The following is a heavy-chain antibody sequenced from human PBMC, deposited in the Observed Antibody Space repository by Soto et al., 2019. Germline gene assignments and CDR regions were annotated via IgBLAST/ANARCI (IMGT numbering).Heavy chain of an antibody. J-gene: IGHJ2*01. D-gene: IGHD6-19*01. Sequence: EVQLVESGGGLVKPGGSLRLSCAASGFTFSSHSVNWVRQAPGKGLEWVSCITATSSFIYYADSVKGRFTISRDNAKHSLYLQMLSLRVEDTAVYYCARGAVVGIGYFDLWGRGTLVTVSS. V-gene: IGHV3-21*01. CDR2: ITATSSFI. CDR3: ARGAVVGIGYFDL. CDR1: GFTFSSHS.